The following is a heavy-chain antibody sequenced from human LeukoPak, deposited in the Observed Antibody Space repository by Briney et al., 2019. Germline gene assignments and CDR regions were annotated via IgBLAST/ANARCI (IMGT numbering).Heavy chain of an antibody. J-gene: IGHJ4*02. CDR2: IYWDDDK. Sequence: SGPTLVNPTPPLTLTCTFSGFSLSTSGVGVGWIRQPPEKALEWLALIYWDDDKRYSPSLKSRLTITKDTSKNQVVLTMTNMDPVDTATYYCAHTSFYCSSTSCYMHFDYWGQGTLVTVSS. CDR3: AHTSFYCSSTSCYMHFDY. D-gene: IGHD2-2*02. V-gene: IGHV2-5*02. CDR1: GFSLSTSGVG.